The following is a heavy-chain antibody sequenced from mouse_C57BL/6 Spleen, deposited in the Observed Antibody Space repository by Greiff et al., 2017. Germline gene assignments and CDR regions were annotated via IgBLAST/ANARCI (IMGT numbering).Heavy chain of an antibody. CDR3: ARDAQRTMDY. V-gene: IGHV7-1*01. Sequence: EVKVVESGGGLVQSGRSLRLSCATSGFTFSDFYMEWVRQAPGKGLEWIAASRNKANDYTTEYSASVKGRFIVSRDTSQSIRYLQMNALRAEDTAIYYCARDAQRTMDYWGQGTSVTVSS. CDR1: GFTFSDFY. J-gene: IGHJ4*01. CDR2: SRNKANDYTT.